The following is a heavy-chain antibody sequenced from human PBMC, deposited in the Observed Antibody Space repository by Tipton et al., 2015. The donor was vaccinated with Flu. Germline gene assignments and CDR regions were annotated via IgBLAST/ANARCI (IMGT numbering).Heavy chain of an antibody. CDR3: ARGLSFCRGSCYYPHGY. V-gene: IGHV1-8*01. D-gene: IGHD2-15*01. CDR1: GYTFTSYD. J-gene: IGHJ4*02. Sequence: QVQLVQSGAEVKKPGASVKVSCKASGYTFTSYDINWVRQATGQGLGWMGWMNPNSGNTGYAQKFQGRVTMTRNTSISTAYMELSSLRSEDTAVYYCARGLSFCRGSCYYPHGYWGQGTLVTVSS. CDR2: MNPNSGNT.